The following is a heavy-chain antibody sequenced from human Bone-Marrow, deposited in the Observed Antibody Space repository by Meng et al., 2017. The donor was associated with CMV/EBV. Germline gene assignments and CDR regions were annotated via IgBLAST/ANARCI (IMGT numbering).Heavy chain of an antibody. D-gene: IGHD1-26*01. V-gene: IGHV4-34*01. CDR2: ITHSGST. CDR1: GAPFSGY. Sequence: QVHRQQWGAGRLKPSETLSLTCGVYGAPFSGYWSWVRQPPGKGLEWIGEITHSGSTNYNVSLKSRVTISIDTSKNQFSLKLSSVTATDTAVYYCAPGFRSWSGSYSSWGQGTLVTVSS. CDR3: APGFRSWSGSYSS. J-gene: IGHJ4*02.